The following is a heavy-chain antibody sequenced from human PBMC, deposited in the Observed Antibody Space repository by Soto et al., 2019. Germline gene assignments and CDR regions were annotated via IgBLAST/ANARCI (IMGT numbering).Heavy chain of an antibody. CDR1: GFTFSSYA. Sequence: QVHLVESGGGVVQPGRSLRLSCAASGFTFSSYAMHWVRQAPGKGLEWVAVISYDGSNKFYADSVKGQFTISRDNSKNTLYLQVNSLRPEDTAVYYCARFSGSSYYFDYWGQGTLVTVSS. V-gene: IGHV3-30-3*01. CDR3: ARFSGSSYYFDY. J-gene: IGHJ4*02. D-gene: IGHD1-26*01. CDR2: ISYDGSNK.